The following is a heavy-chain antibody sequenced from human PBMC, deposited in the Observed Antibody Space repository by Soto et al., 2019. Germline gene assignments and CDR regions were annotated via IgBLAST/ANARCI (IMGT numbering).Heavy chain of an antibody. V-gene: IGHV5-51*01. CDR1: GYTFTNHW. Sequence: GESLKISCKAIGYTFTNHWIGWVRQTPGKGLEWMGIIFPGDSDTRYNPSFEGQVTVSADESISTAYLQWNTLKASDTAMYYCVRPNFGALTHFDFWGQGTLVTVSS. CDR3: VRPNFGALTHFDF. CDR2: IFPGDSDT. J-gene: IGHJ4*02. D-gene: IGHD3-16*01.